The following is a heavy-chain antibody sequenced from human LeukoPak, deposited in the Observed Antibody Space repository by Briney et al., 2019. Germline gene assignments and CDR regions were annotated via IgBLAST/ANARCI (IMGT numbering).Heavy chain of an antibody. D-gene: IGHD3-3*01. CDR3: ARSLAPGSGYTYYYYYYMDV. V-gene: IGHV4-59*11. CDR1: GGSISSHY. CDR2: IYYSGSS. Sequence: KPSETLSLTCTVSGGSISSHYWSWIRQPPGKGLEWIGYIYYSGSSNYNPSLKSRVTISVDTSKNQFSLKLSSVTAADTAVYYCARSLAPGSGYTYYYYYYMDVWGKGTTVTVSS. J-gene: IGHJ6*03.